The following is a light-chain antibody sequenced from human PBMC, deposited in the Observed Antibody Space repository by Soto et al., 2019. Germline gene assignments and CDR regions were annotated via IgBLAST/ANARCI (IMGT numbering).Light chain of an antibody. J-gene: IGLJ2*01. CDR3: CSYKASSVL. CDR1: GSDY. CDR2: DVS. V-gene: IGLV2-14*03. Sequence: QSALTQPASVSGSPGQSITISCTGTGSDYVSWYQQHPGKAPRLIIYDVSDRPSCLSHRFSGSKSGNTASLTISGLQADDEAHYYCCSYKASSVLFCGWTKLTVL.